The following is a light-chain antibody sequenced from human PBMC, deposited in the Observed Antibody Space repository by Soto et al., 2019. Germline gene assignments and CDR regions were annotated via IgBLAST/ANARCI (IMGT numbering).Light chain of an antibody. Sequence: QSALTQPASVSGSPGQSITISCTGTSSDVGTYNLVSWYQQHPGKAPKVMIYEGSKRPSWVSNRFSGSKSGNTASLTIAGLQAEDEADYYCCSFAGSSTYVFGTGTKLTVL. J-gene: IGLJ1*01. CDR1: SSDVGTYNL. CDR3: CSFAGSSTYV. CDR2: EGS. V-gene: IGLV2-23*01.